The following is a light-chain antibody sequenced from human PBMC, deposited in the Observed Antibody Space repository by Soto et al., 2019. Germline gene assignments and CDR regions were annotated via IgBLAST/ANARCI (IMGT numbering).Light chain of an antibody. CDR2: DVS. CDR3: CSYTNSNTLHIG. CDR1: SSDVGGYNY. V-gene: IGLV2-14*03. Sequence: QSVLNQPASVSGTPGRSITISCTGTSSDVGGYNYVSWYQHHPGKAPKLMIYDVSNRPSGVSNRFSGSKSGNTASLTISGLQPEDEAYYCFCSYTNSNTLHIGLGTGIKV. J-gene: IGLJ1*01.